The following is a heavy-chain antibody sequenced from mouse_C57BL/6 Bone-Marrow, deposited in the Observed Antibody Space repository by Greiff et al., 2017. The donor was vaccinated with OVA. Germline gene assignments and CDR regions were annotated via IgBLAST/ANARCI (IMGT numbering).Heavy chain of an antibody. CDR2: IYPGSGST. Sequence: QVQLQQPGAELVKPGASVKMSCKASGYTFTSYWITWVKQRPGQGLEWIGDIYPGSGSTNYNEKFKSKATLTVDTSSSTAYMQLSSLTSEDSAVYYCARWNMVRRPRAMDYWGQGTSVTVSS. V-gene: IGHV1-55*01. CDR3: ARWNMVRRPRAMDY. D-gene: IGHD2-2*01. J-gene: IGHJ4*01. CDR1: GYTFTSYW.